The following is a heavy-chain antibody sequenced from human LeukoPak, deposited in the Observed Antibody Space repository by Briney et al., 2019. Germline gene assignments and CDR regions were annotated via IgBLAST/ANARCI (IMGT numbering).Heavy chain of an antibody. J-gene: IGHJ4*02. D-gene: IGHD3-10*01. Sequence: PGGSLRLSCAASGFTLSSYSMNWVRQAPGKGLEWVSSISSSSSYIYYADSVKGRFTISRDNAKNSLYLQMNSLRAEDTAVYYCARDPPLRGSGRTYPDYWGQGTLVTVSS. V-gene: IGHV3-21*01. CDR2: ISSSSSYI. CDR1: GFTLSSYS. CDR3: ARDPPLRGSGRTYPDY.